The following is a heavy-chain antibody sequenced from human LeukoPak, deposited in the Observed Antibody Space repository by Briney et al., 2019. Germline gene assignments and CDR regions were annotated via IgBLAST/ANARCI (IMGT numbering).Heavy chain of an antibody. CDR1: GGSISSYY. J-gene: IGHJ5*02. Sequence: SETLSLTCTVSGGSISSYYWGWIRQAPGKGLEWIGNVYYSGSTFYNPSLKSRVTISVDTSKNQFSLKLRSVTAADTAIYYCARASFNVVFGNWFDPWGQGTLVTVSS. D-gene: IGHD2-8*01. CDR3: ARASFNVVFGNWFDP. CDR2: VYYSGST. V-gene: IGHV4-39*01.